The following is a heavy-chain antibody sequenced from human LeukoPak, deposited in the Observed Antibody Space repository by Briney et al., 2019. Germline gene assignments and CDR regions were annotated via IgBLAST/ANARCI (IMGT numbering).Heavy chain of an antibody. V-gene: IGHV3-30*18. CDR1: GFTFSSYG. CDR3: AKDQIISGGYCTNGVCPSFGMDV. J-gene: IGHJ6*02. D-gene: IGHD2-8*01. Sequence: PGRSLRLSCAASGFTFSSYGMHWVRQAPGKGLEWVAVISYDGSNKYYADSVKGRFTISRDNSKNTLYLQMNSLRAEDTAVYYCAKDQIISGGYCTNGVCPSFGMDVWGRGTTVTVSS. CDR2: ISYDGSNK.